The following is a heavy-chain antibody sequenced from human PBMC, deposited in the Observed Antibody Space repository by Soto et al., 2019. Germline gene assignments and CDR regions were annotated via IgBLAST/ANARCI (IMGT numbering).Heavy chain of an antibody. Sequence: SVKVSCKASGGTFSSYAMSWVRQAPGQGLEWMGGIIPILGTANYAQRFQGRVTITADESTSTAYMELSSLRSEDTAVYYCGRGGGSGSSRPSAYYYGMDVWGQGTTVTVSS. CDR2: IIPILGTA. V-gene: IGHV1-69*13. CDR3: GRGGGSGSSRPSAYYYGMDV. J-gene: IGHJ6*02. D-gene: IGHD3-10*01. CDR1: GGTFSSYA.